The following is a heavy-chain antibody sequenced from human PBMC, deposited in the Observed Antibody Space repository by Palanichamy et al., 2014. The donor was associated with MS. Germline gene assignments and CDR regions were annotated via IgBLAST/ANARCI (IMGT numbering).Heavy chain of an antibody. CDR2: IYHGGST. Sequence: QVQLQESGPGLVKPSETLSTTCTVSGYSINNECFWGWIRQPPGKGLEWIGGIYHGGSTYYNPSLKRRVTISVDTSKNHFSLKLSSVTAADTAVYYCARSYGDYVDPFFDYWGQGILVTVSS. CDR3: ARSYGDYVDPFFDY. V-gene: IGHV4-38-2*02. J-gene: IGHJ4*02. CDR1: GYSINNECF. D-gene: IGHD4-17*01.